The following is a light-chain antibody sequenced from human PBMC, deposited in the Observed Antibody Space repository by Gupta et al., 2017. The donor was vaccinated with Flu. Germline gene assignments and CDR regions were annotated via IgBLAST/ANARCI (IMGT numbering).Light chain of an antibody. CDR2: SNN. V-gene: IGLV1-44*01. Sequence: QSVLPQPPSASGPPGQRVTISCSGSSSNIGSNTVHWYQQLPGTAPKLLIYSNNQRPSGVPDRFSGSKSGTSASLAISGLQAEDEADYYCAAWDDSLNGLVFGGGTKLTVL. CDR3: AAWDDSLNGLV. CDR1: SSNIGSNT. J-gene: IGLJ3*02.